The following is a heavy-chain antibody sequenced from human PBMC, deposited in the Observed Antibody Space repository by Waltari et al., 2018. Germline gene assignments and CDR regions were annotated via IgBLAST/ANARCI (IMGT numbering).Heavy chain of an antibody. D-gene: IGHD4-17*01. CDR1: GGTFSSYA. CDR2: INPILGRA. J-gene: IGHJ6*02. Sequence: QVQLVQSGAEVKKPGSSVKVSCKASGGTFSSYAISWVRQAPGKGLEWMGRINPILGRANYAQKFQGRVTITADKSTSTAYMELSSLRSEDTAVYYCARPTTSLYYYYGMDVWGQGTTVTVSS. CDR3: ARPTTSLYYYYGMDV. V-gene: IGHV1-69*04.